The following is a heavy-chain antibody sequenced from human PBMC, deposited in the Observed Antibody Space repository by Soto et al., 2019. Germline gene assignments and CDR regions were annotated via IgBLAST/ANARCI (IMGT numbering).Heavy chain of an antibody. CDR1: GGSVSVNY. D-gene: IGHD2-15*01. Sequence: SETLSLTCAVYGGSVSVNYWSWIRQPPGKGLEWIGEINHSGSTNYNPSLKSRVSISLDTSKNQFSLKLSSVTAADTAVYYCASLDCGGGSCYFDYWGQGTLVTVSS. J-gene: IGHJ4*02. V-gene: IGHV4-34*01. CDR2: INHSGST. CDR3: ASLDCGGGSCYFDY.